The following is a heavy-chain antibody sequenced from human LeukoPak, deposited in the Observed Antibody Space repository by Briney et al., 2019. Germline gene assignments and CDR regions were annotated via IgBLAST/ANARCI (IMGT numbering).Heavy chain of an antibody. V-gene: IGHV3-7*01. Sequence: GGSLRLSCAASGFSFSSYWMSWVRQAPGKGLEWVANIKQDGSERYYVDSVKGRFTVSRDNAKNSVYLQMNSLRAEDTAVYYCARLEYTSSPRDFDYWGQGTLVTVSS. CDR1: GFSFSSYW. CDR2: IKQDGSER. CDR3: ARLEYTSSPRDFDY. J-gene: IGHJ4*02. D-gene: IGHD6-6*01.